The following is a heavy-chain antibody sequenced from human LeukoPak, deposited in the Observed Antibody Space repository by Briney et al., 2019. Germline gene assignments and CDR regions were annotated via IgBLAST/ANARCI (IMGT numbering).Heavy chain of an antibody. D-gene: IGHD3-10*01. Sequence: PSETLSLTCTVSGGSISSFYWSWIRQPAGKGLEWIGRIYSGGDTNYNSSLKSRVTMSVDTSKNQFSLKLSSVTAADTAVYYCARGLYYGSGSYYYFDYWGQGTLVTVSS. V-gene: IGHV4-4*07. CDR2: IYSGGDT. J-gene: IGHJ4*02. CDR1: GGSISSFY. CDR3: ARGLYYGSGSYYYFDY.